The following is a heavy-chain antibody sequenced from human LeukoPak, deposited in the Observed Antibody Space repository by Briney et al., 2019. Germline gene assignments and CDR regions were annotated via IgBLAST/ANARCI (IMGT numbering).Heavy chain of an antibody. J-gene: IGHJ5*02. Sequence: SSETLSLTCTVSGGSISSYYWSWIRQPPGKGLEWIGYIYYSGSTNYNPSLKSRVTISVDTSKNQFSLKLSSVTAADTAVYYCVRVMLGTPNWFDPWGQGTLVTVSS. D-gene: IGHD3-10*02. V-gene: IGHV4-59*01. CDR2: IYYSGST. CDR1: GGSISSYY. CDR3: VRVMLGTPNWFDP.